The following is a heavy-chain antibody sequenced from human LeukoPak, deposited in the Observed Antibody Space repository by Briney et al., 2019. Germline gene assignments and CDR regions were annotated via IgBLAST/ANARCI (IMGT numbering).Heavy chain of an antibody. D-gene: IGHD2-15*01. CDR1: GFTFSSYE. Sequence: GGSLRLSCAASGFTFSSYEMNWVRQAPGKGLEWVSYISSSGSTIYYADSVKGRFTISRDNAKNSLYLQMNSLRAEDTALYYCARPINGFHCSGGSCYLFDYWGQGTLVTVSS. CDR2: ISSSGSTI. V-gene: IGHV3-48*03. J-gene: IGHJ4*02. CDR3: ARPINGFHCSGGSCYLFDY.